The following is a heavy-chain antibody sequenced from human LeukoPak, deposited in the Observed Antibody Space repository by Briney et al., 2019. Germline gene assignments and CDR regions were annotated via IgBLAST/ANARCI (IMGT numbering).Heavy chain of an antibody. CDR3: AAFVSTFDP. CDR1: GFTFSSYA. CDR2: ISETGDTT. V-gene: IGHV3-23*01. J-gene: IGHJ5*02. Sequence: GGSLRLSCAASGFTFSSYAMSWVRQAPGKGLEWVSYISETGDTTYYADSVKGRFTISRDNAKKSLFLQMNDLRADDTALYYCAAFVSTFDPWGQGTQVIVSS. D-gene: IGHD3-3*01.